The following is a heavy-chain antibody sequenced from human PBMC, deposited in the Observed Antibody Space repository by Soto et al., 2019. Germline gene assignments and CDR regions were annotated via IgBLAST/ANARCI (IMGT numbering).Heavy chain of an antibody. J-gene: IGHJ4*02. Sequence: QVQVEQSGAEVKKPGASVKISCKASGHSFTSHLIHWVRQAPGQGLEWMGVINPTGGSTNYAQKFQGRVTMTRDTSTSPVYMELSNLRSEDTAVYYCAREGRGEGSASEDWGQGTLVTVSS. D-gene: IGHD1-26*01. CDR1: GHSFTSHL. V-gene: IGHV1-46*01. CDR2: INPTGGST. CDR3: AREGRGEGSASED.